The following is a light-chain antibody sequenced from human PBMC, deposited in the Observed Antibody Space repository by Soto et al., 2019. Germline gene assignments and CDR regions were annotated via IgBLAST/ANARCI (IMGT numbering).Light chain of an antibody. Sequence: QSVLTQPASVSGSPGQSIAISCTGTSSDVGSYNLVSWYQQHPGKAPKLMIYEDTKRPSGVSDRFSGSKSGNTASLTISGLQAEDEADYYCCSYATNSTYVFGTGTKVTVL. CDR3: CSYATNSTYV. CDR1: SSDVGSYNL. CDR2: EDT. V-gene: IGLV2-23*01. J-gene: IGLJ1*01.